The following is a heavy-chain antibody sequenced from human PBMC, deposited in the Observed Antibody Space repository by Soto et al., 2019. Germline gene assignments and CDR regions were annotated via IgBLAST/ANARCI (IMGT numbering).Heavy chain of an antibody. V-gene: IGHV4-31*03. CDR3: ARRLGSGYSSSSNYYYMDV. CDR2: IYYSGST. J-gene: IGHJ6*03. CDR1: GGSISSGGYY. D-gene: IGHD6-6*01. Sequence: TLSLTCTVSGGSISSGGYYWSWIRQHPGKGLEWIGYIYYSGSTYYNPSLKSRVTISVDTSKNQFSLKLSSVTAADTAVYYCARRLGSGYSSSSNYYYMDVWGKGTTVTVSS.